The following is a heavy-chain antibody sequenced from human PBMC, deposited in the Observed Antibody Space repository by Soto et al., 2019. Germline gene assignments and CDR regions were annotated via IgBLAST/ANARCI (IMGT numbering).Heavy chain of an antibody. Sequence: QVLLVQSGAEVKKPGSSVKVSCQAAGGSFSSYMVSWVRQAPEQGLDYMGGIMPVFGTPTYTEKFQGRVTITADESTGTAYLELTSLKSDDTAVYYCARGVTANYMGGDAFAIWGQGTLVAVSS. J-gene: IGHJ3*02. CDR3: ARGVTANYMGGDAFAI. CDR1: GGSFSSYM. CDR2: IMPVFGTP. D-gene: IGHD4-4*01. V-gene: IGHV1-69*01.